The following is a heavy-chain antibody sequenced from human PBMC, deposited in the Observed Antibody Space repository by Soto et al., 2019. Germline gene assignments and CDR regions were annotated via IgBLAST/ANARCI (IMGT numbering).Heavy chain of an antibody. CDR1: ALSLSKYA. CDR2: MSGSSSTT. D-gene: IGHD1-7*01. Sequence: SLRLSCATSALSLSKYAMSWVRQAPGGGLELVSIMSGSSSTTYYADSVRGRFTISRDRSKNTLYLQMSSLRAEDTALYYCAKNQERELPRVIDFWGQGTLVTVSS. J-gene: IGHJ4*02. V-gene: IGHV3-23*01. CDR3: AKNQERELPRVIDF.